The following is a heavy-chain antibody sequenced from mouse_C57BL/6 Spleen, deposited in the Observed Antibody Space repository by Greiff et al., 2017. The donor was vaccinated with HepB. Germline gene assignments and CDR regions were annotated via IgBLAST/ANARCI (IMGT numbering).Heavy chain of an antibody. CDR1: GFSFNTYA. D-gene: IGHD2-5*01. V-gene: IGHV10-1*01. CDR2: IRSKSNNYAT. CDR3: VRHHYSNYVGAMDY. J-gene: IGHJ4*01. Sequence: EVKLMESGGGLVQPKGSLKLSCAASGFSFNTYAMNWVRQAPGKGLEWVARIRSKSNNYATYYADAVKDRFTISRDDSESMLYLQMNNLKTEDTAMYYCVRHHYSNYVGAMDYWGQGTSVTVSS.